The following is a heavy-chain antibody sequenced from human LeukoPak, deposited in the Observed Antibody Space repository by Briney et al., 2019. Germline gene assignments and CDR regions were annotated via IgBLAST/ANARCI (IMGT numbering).Heavy chain of an antibody. CDR3: ARVGGDYGDLDY. V-gene: IGHV1-8*01. J-gene: IGHJ4*02. D-gene: IGHD4-17*01. CDR1: GYTFTSYD. CDR2: MNPNSGNT. Sequence: ASVKVSCKASGYTFTSYDINWVRQATGQGLEWMGWMNPNSGNTGYAQKFQGRVTMTRNTSISTAYMELSSLRSEDTAVYYCARVGGDYGDLDYWGQGTLVTASS.